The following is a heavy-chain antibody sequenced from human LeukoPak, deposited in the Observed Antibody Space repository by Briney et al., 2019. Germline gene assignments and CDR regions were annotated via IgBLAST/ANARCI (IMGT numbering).Heavy chain of an antibody. V-gene: IGHV4-34*01. CDR3: ARGRTAVAGNLHAFDI. Sequence: SETLSPTCAVYGGSFSGYYWSWIRQPPGKGLEWIGEINHSGSTNYNPSLKSRVTISVDTSKNQFSLKLSSVTAADTAVYYCARGRTAVAGNLHAFDIWGQGTMVTVSS. J-gene: IGHJ3*02. D-gene: IGHD6-19*01. CDR1: GGSFSGYY. CDR2: INHSGST.